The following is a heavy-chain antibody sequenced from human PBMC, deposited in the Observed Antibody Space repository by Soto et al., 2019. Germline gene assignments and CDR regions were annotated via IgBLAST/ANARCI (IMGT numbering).Heavy chain of an antibody. CDR1: GFTFSSYA. J-gene: IGHJ5*02. CDR3: ARDKSFRRRNVGWFDT. CDR2: ISYDGSNK. Sequence: QVQLVESGGGVVQPGRSLRLSCAASGFTFSSYAMHWVRQSPGKGLEWVAVISYDGSNKYYADSVKGRFTISRDNAKNTLYLQMISMSAKDTAVYYWARDKSFRRRNVGWFDTWGQGTLVTVSS. V-gene: IGHV3-30-3*01.